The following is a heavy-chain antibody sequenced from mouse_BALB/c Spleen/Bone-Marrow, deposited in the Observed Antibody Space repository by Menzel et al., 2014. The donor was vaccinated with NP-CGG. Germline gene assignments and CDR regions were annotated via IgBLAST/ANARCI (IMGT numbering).Heavy chain of an antibody. CDR2: IHPNSGNT. Sequence: VKIQESGSVLVRPGASVKLSCKASGYTFTYSWLHWANQRPGQGLEWIGEIHPNSGNTNYNEKFKDKATLTVDTSSSTAYVDLSSLTSEDSAVYYCARHHRYAYYFDYWGQGTTLTVSS. CDR1: GYTFTYSW. J-gene: IGHJ2*01. D-gene: IGHD2-14*01. V-gene: IGHV1S130*01. CDR3: ARHHRYAYYFDY.